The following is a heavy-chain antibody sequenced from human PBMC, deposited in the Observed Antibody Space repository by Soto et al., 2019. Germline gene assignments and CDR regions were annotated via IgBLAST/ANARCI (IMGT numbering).Heavy chain of an antibody. D-gene: IGHD3-3*01. CDR2: IYPGDSDV. J-gene: IGHJ5*02. CDR3: VRLAEDGQTVLRLNWFET. Sequence: QMMQSGAEVKKPGESLKISCKASGYNFPDYWIAWLRQMPGKGLEYMGIIYPGDSDVKYSPSFEWRVTISADKSARTTYLQWDSLETSDSAMCYCVRLAEDGQTVLRLNWFETWGQGTQVIVTS. V-gene: IGHV5-51*01. CDR1: GYNFPDYW.